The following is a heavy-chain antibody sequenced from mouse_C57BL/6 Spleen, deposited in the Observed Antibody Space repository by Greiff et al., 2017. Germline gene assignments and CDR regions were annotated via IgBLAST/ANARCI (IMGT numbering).Heavy chain of an antibody. CDR1: GYTFTSYW. CDR3: AKLVYYAMDY. D-gene: IGHD4-1*01. CDR2: IDPSDSYT. Sequence: QVQLKQPGAELVKPGASVKLSCKASGYTFTSYWMQWVKQRPGQGLEWIGEIDPSDSYTNYNQKFKGKATLTVDTSSSTAYMQLSSLTSEDSAVYYCAKLVYYAMDYWGQGTSVTVSS. J-gene: IGHJ4*01. V-gene: IGHV1-50*01.